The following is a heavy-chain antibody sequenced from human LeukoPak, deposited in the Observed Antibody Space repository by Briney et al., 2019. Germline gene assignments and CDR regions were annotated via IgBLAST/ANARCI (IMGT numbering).Heavy chain of an antibody. CDR1: GYSFTGYY. V-gene: IGHV1-2*06. J-gene: IGHJ3*02. Sequence: ASVKVSCKASGYSFTGYYIHWVRQAPGQGLEWMGRINPNRGDTTYAQKFQGRVTVTRDTSISTAYMELSSLTSDDTAVYYCVRDHDSSGRTDDAFDIWGQGTMVTVSS. CDR2: INPNRGDT. CDR3: VRDHDSSGRTDDAFDI. D-gene: IGHD3-22*01.